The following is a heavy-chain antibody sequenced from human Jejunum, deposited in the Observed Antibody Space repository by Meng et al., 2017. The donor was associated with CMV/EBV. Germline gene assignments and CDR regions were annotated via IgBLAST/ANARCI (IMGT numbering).Heavy chain of an antibody. CDR2: IIPILGIA. J-gene: IGHJ4*02. CDR1: GGTFSSYT. Sequence: QALPVQAGGEVEKTGASVKVSCKASGGTFSSYTISWVPQAPGQGLEWMGRIIPILGIANYAQKFQGRVTITADKSTSTAYMELSSLRSEDTAVYYCARDEGGWLTAPDYWGQGTLVTVSS. D-gene: IGHD5-24*01. V-gene: IGHV1-69*08. CDR3: ARDEGGWLTAPDY.